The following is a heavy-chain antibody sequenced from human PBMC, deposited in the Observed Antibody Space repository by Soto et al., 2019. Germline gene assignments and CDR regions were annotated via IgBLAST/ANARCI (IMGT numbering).Heavy chain of an antibody. V-gene: IGHV3-74*01. CDR2: INSDGTTT. CDR3: VRDLR. Sequence: EVQLVESGGGLVQPGGSLRLSCAASGFTFNNFGMYWVRQPPEKGLVWVSGINSDGTTTIYADSVKGRFTISRDNAKNTLYLQMNRLTVEDTAISYCVRDLRWGPRTLVPVSS. J-gene: IGHJ4*02. CDR1: GFTFNNFG.